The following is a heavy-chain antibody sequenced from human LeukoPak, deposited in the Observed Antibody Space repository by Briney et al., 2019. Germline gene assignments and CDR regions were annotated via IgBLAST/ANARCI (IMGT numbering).Heavy chain of an antibody. J-gene: IGHJ6*02. V-gene: IGHV3-30*03. CDR2: ISYDGSDK. CDR1: GFTFSSYG. CDR3: SRGSFITIFGVVL. D-gene: IGHD3-3*01. Sequence: GRSLRLSCAASGFTFSSYGMHWVRQAPGKGLEWVAVISYDGSDKYYADSVKGRFTISRDNSKNTLYLQMNSLRAEDTAVYYCSRGSFITIFGVVLWGQGTTVTVSS.